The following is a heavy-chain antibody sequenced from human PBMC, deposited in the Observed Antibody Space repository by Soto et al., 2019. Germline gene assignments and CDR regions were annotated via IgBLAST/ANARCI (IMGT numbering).Heavy chain of an antibody. D-gene: IGHD2-15*01. Sequence: QVQLVESGGGVVQPGRSLRLSCAASGFTFSSYGMHWVRQAPGKGLEWVAVIWYDGSNKYYADSVKGRFTISRDNSKNTLYLQMNSLRAEDTAVYYCARSDKGVDPFDYWGQGTLVTVSS. V-gene: IGHV3-33*01. CDR1: GFTFSSYG. CDR3: ARSDKGVDPFDY. CDR2: IWYDGSNK. J-gene: IGHJ4*02.